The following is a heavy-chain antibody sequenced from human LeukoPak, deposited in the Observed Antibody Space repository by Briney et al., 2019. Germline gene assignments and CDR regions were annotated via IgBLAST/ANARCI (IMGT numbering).Heavy chain of an antibody. Sequence: PGGSLRLSCAASGFTFSSYAMSWVRQAPGKGLEWVSVVSGSAGSTYYADSVKGRFTISRDNSKNTLYLQMNSLRAEDTAVYYCAKDSEGDYPSYYYYYYMDVWGKGTTVTISS. V-gene: IGHV3-23*01. CDR3: AKDSEGDYPSYYYYYYMDV. CDR1: GFTFSSYA. D-gene: IGHD4-17*01. J-gene: IGHJ6*03. CDR2: VSGSAGST.